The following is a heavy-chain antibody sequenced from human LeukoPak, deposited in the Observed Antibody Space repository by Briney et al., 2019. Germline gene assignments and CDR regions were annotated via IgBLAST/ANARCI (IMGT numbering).Heavy chain of an antibody. J-gene: IGHJ4*02. CDR1: GYTFTSCY. V-gene: IGHV1-46*01. CDR2: INPSGGGT. Sequence: ASVKVSCKASGYTFTSCYMHWVRQAPGQGLEWMAIINPSGGGTSYTQKFQGRVTVTRDTSTSTVYMELSSLRPEDTAVYYCARGGTRWLENYFDYWGQGTLVTVSS. CDR3: ARGGTRWLENYFDY. D-gene: IGHD5-24*01.